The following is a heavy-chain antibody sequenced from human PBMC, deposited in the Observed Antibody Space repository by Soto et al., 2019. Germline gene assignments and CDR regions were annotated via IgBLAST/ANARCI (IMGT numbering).Heavy chain of an antibody. CDR1: GYTFTPHW. Sequence: EVQLVQSGAEVKKPGESLKISCKGSGYTFTPHWIGCVRQMPGKGLEWMGIIYPSDSDTRYSPSFQGQVTISADKSISTAYLHWSSLKASDSAMYYCVRQADVWGQGTTVTVSS. CDR2: IYPSDSDT. J-gene: IGHJ6*02. V-gene: IGHV5-51*01. CDR3: VRQADV.